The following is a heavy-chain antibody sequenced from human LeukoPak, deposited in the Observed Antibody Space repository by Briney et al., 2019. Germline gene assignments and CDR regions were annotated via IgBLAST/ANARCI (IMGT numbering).Heavy chain of an antibody. CDR1: GYTFTGYY. V-gene: IGHV1-2*02. J-gene: IGHJ6*03. CDR3: ARGIAAVNTDYYYYYMDV. D-gene: IGHD6-13*01. CDR2: INPNSGGT. Sequence: ASVKVSCKASGYTFTGYYMHWVRQAPGQGLEWMGWINPNSGGTNYAQKFQGRVTVTRDTSISTAYMELSRLRSDDTAVYYCARGIAAVNTDYYYYYMDVWGKGTTVTVSS.